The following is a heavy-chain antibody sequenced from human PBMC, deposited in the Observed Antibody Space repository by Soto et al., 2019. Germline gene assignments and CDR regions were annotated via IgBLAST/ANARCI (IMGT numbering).Heavy chain of an antibody. J-gene: IGHJ3*01. V-gene: IGHV3-74*01. CDR3: VRGQRGGFDL. CDR1: GFTFDYYW. CDR2: IQNDASLT. Sequence: LVESGGGLVQSGGSLRLSCAASGFTFDYYWMHWGRQVPGKGLLWVSHIQNDASLTTYADSVKGRFIISRDNAKNTLYLQMNGLRVEDTAVYFCVRGQRGGFDLWGQGTMVTVSS. D-gene: IGHD2-15*01.